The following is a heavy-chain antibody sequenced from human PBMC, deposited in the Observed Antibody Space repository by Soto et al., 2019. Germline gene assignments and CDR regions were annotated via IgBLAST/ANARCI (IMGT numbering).Heavy chain of an antibody. V-gene: IGHV4-59*01. Sequence: WETLTLTCTVSGGSISSYYWSWIRQPPGKGLEWIGYIYYSGSTNYNPSLKSRVTISVDTSKNQFSLKLSSVTAADTAVYYCARARNTMVRGVMPNWFDPWGQGTPGT. CDR3: ARARNTMVRGVMPNWFDP. J-gene: IGHJ5*02. CDR1: GGSISSYY. CDR2: IYYSGST. D-gene: IGHD3-10*01.